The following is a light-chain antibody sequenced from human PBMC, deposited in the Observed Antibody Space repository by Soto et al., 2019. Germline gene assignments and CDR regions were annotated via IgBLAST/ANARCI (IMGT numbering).Light chain of an antibody. V-gene: IGKV1-39*01. J-gene: IGKJ1*01. CDR1: QSISSY. Sequence: DIQMTQSPSSLSASVGDRVTITCRASQSISSYLNWYQQKPGKAPNLLIYTASSLESGVPSRFSGSGSGTDFTLIITSLQPEDFATYFCQQSYSRPRTFGQGTKVDIK. CDR2: TAS. CDR3: QQSYSRPRT.